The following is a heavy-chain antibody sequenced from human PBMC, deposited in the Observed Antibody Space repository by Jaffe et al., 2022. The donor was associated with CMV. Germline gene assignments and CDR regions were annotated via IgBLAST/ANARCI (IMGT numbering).Heavy chain of an antibody. CDR2: INPSGGST. CDR3: ARDFFLNLRTGAFDI. Sequence: QVQLVQSGAEVKKPGASVKVSCKASGYTFTSYYMHWVRQAPGQGLEWMGIINPSGGSTSYAQKFQGRVTMTRDTSTSTVYMELSSLRSEDTAVYYCARDFFLNLRTGAFDIWGQGTMVTVSS. J-gene: IGHJ3*02. V-gene: IGHV1-46*01. D-gene: IGHD3-3*01. CDR1: GYTFTSYY.